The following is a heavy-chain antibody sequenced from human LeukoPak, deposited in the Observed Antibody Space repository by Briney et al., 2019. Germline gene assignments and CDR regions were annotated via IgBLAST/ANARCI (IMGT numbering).Heavy chain of an antibody. CDR1: GFTFNKYD. CDR2: ISGGNT. V-gene: IGHV3-23*01. J-gene: IGHJ4*02. D-gene: IGHD5-18*01. CDR3: AKGSRGYSYGFYY. Sequence: GGSLRLSXAASGFTFNKYDMSWVRQAPGKGLEWVSSISGGNTYYADSVKGRFTISRDNSKSTLYLQMNSLRAEDTAVYYCAKGSRGYSYGFYYWGQGTLVTVSS.